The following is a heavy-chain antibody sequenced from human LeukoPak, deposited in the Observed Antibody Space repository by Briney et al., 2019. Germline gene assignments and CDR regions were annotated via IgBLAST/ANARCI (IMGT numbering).Heavy chain of an antibody. CDR2: ISYDGSNK. Sequence: GRSLRLSCAASRFTFSSYGMHWVRQAPGKGLEWVAIISYDGSNKYYADSVKGRFTISRDNSKNTLYLQMNSLRAEDTAVYYCAGGSGSYLSYYYYMDVWGKGTTVTISS. J-gene: IGHJ6*03. CDR1: RFTFSSYG. D-gene: IGHD3-10*01. CDR3: AGGSGSYLSYYYYMDV. V-gene: IGHV3-30*03.